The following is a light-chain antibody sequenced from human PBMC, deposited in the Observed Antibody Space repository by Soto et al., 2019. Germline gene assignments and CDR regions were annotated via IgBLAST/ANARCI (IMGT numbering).Light chain of an antibody. Sequence: EIVMTQSPATLSVSPGERATLSCRASQSISTELAWYQQNPGQPPRLLIYSASTRATGVPARFTGSGSSSEFTLTISGLQSEDFAVYYCQQGHNWPLTVGQGTRLEI. CDR1: QSISTE. J-gene: IGKJ2*01. CDR2: SAS. V-gene: IGKV3-15*01. CDR3: QQGHNWPLT.